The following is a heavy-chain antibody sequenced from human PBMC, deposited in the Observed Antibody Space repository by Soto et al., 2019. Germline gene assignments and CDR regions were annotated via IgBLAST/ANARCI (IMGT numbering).Heavy chain of an antibody. CDR1: GFTFSSYG. D-gene: IGHD3-10*01. J-gene: IGHJ6*02. V-gene: IGHV3-30*18. CDR2: ISYDGSNK. CDR3: AKDFTMVRGVITFPLLCYGMDV. Sequence: GGSLRLSCAASGFTFSSYGMHWVRQDPGKGLEWVAVISYDGSNKYYADSVKGRFTISRDNSKNTLYLQMNSLRAEDTAVYYCAKDFTMVRGVITFPLLCYGMDVWGQGTTVTVSS.